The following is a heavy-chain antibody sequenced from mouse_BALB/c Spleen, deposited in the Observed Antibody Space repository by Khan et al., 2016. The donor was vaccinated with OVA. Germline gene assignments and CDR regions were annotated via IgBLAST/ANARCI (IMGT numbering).Heavy chain of an antibody. V-gene: IGHV1S34*01. CDR3: ARDGYYYALDY. J-gene: IGHJ4*01. CDR2: VSCYNGAT. CDR1: GYPFTSYY. Sequence: LVKTGASVKISCKASGYPFTSYYIHWVKQSHGRSLEWIGFVSCYNGATSYNQRFKGKATITVDTSSRTASMQFHGLTSDDAAVYYGARDGYYYALDYWGQGTSVTVSS. D-gene: IGHD2-3*01.